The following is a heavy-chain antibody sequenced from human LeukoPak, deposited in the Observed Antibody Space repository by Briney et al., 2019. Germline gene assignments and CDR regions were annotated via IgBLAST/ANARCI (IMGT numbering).Heavy chain of an antibody. J-gene: IGHJ4*02. CDR3: ARHYGSGSYYPSY. CDR2: ISGSGGST. CDR1: RFTFSSYD. Sequence: GGTLRLSCAASRFTFSSYDMSWVRQAPGKGLEWVSAISGSGGSTYYADSVKGRFTISRDNSKNTLYLQMNSLRAEDTAVYYCARHYGSGSYYPSYWGQGTLVTVSS. V-gene: IGHV3-23*01. D-gene: IGHD1-26*01.